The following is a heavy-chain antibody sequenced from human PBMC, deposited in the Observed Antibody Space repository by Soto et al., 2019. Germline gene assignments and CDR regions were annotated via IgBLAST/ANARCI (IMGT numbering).Heavy chain of an antibody. CDR2: MYHRGST. D-gene: IGHD2-2*01. J-gene: IGHJ4*02. CDR3: ASVPDY. Sequence: PSETLSLTCAVPGGSISSGGYSCSWCRRQPVKGLDGIGYMYHRGSTYYNASLKSRVTISIDRSKIQFSLKLSSVTAADTAVYYCASVPDYWGQGILVNVSS. V-gene: IGHV4-30-2*01. CDR1: GGSISSGGYS.